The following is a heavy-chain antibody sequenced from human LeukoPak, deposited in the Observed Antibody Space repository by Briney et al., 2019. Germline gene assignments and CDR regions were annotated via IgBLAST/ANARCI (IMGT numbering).Heavy chain of an antibody. V-gene: IGHV3-23*01. CDR1: GFTFSSYA. CDR2: ISGSGGST. D-gene: IGHD2-2*01. Sequence: GGSLRLSGAASGFTFSSYAMSWVRQAPGKGLEWVSGISGSGGSTYYADSVKGRFTISRDNSKNTLYLQMNSLRAEDTAVYYCAKGSHIVVVPAAITDYWGQETLVTVSS. J-gene: IGHJ4*02. CDR3: AKGSHIVVVPAAITDY.